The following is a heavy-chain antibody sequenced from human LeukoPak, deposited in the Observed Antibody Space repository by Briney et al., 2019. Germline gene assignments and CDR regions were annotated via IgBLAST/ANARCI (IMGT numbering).Heavy chain of an antibody. CDR1: GFTFSSCW. V-gene: IGHV3-7*01. J-gene: IGHJ5*02. D-gene: IGHD2-8*01. CDR3: AREYA. CDR2: IKQDGSEK. Sequence: GGSLRLSCAASGFTFSSCWMSWVRQAPGKGLEWVANIKQDGSEKYYVDSVKGRFTISRDNAKNSLYLQMNSLRAEDTAVYYCAREYAWGQGTLVTVSS.